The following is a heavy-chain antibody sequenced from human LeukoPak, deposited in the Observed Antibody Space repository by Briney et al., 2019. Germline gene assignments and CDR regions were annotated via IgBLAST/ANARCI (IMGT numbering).Heavy chain of an antibody. V-gene: IGHV4-59*01. CDR3: ARGSQLWYSSFDY. J-gene: IGHJ4*02. Sequence: SETLSLTCTVSGGSISSYYWSWIRQPPGKGPEWIGYIYYSGSTNYNPSLKSRVTISVDTSKNQFSLKLSSVTAADTAVYYCARGSQLWYSSFDYWGQGTLVTVSS. D-gene: IGHD5-18*01. CDR2: IYYSGST. CDR1: GGSISSYY.